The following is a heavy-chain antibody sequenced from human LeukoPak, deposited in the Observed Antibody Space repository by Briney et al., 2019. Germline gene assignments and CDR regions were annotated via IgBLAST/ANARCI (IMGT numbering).Heavy chain of an antibody. Sequence: PGGSLRLSCAASGFTFSSYWMSWVRQAPGTGLEWVANINQDGNEKYSVDSVKGQFTVSRDNAKNSLYLEMNSLRADDTGVYYCALSMVRGPFSFYYYGVDVWGPGTAVTVSS. CDR1: GFTFSSYW. D-gene: IGHD3-10*01. J-gene: IGHJ6*02. CDR2: INQDGNEK. CDR3: ALSMVRGPFSFYYYGVDV. V-gene: IGHV3-7*01.